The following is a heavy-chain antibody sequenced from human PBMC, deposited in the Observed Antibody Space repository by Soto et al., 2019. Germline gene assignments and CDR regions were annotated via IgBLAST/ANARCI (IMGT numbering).Heavy chain of an antibody. J-gene: IGHJ6*02. CDR2: IYSSGST. Sequence: AETLSLTCAVSGGSIVSSSYFWVCIRQSPETGLELIGTIYSSGSTYYNPSLKSRITMSIDTSKNQFSLKLGSVTAADTAVYYCTRRRFGVRGVTTMDVWGPGTTVTVSS. V-gene: IGHV4-39*01. CDR1: GGSIVSSSYF. CDR3: TRRRFGVRGVTTMDV. D-gene: IGHD3-10*01.